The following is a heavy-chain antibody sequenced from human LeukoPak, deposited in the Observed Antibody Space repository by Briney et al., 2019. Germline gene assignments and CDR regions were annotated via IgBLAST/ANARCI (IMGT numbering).Heavy chain of an antibody. CDR3: AREDPTGSSGLYGMDV. D-gene: IGHD3-22*01. CDR2: ISSSSSII. J-gene: IGHJ6*02. Sequence: GGSLRLSCAASGFTFNNYDMNWVRQAPGKGLEWVSYISSSSSIIYYADSVKGRFTISRDTAKNSLYLQMNSLRAEDTAVYYCAREDPTGSSGLYGMDVWGQGTTVTVSS. CDR1: GFTFNNYD. V-gene: IGHV3-48*01.